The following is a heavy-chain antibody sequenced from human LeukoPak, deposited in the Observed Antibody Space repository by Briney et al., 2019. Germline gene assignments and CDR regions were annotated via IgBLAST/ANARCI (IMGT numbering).Heavy chain of an antibody. V-gene: IGHV1-2*02. CDR1: GYTFTDYY. D-gene: IGHD2/OR15-2a*01. J-gene: IGHJ4*02. CDR3: ARDASTTRVISASDN. CDR2: FNPNSGGT. Sequence: ASVKVSCKASGYTFTDYYLHWVRQAPGQGLECMGRFNPNSGGTDYAQMFQGRVTMTRDTSINTAYMELSGLRSDDTAVYYCARDASTTRVISASDNWGQGTLVTVSS.